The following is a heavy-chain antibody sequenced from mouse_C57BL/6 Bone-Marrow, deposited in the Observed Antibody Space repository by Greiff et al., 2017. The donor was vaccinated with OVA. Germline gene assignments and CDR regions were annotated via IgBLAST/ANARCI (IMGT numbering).Heavy chain of an antibody. CDR2: INPGSGGT. V-gene: IGHV1-54*01. J-gene: IGHJ2*01. D-gene: IGHD5-5*01. CDR1: GYAFTNYL. Sequence: VQLQQSGAELVRPGTSVKVSCKASGYAFTNYLIEWVKQRPGQGLEWIGVINPGSGGTNYNEKFKSKATLTVDTSSSTAYMQLSSLTSEDSAVYYCARGDYPYYFDYWGQGTTLTVSS. CDR3: ARGDYPYYFDY.